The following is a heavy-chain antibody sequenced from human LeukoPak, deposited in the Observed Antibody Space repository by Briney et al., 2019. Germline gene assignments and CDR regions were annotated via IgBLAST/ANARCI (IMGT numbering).Heavy chain of an antibody. CDR1: GGSISGSSYY. Sequence: SETLSLTCTVSGGSISGSSYYWSWIRQPPGKGLEWIGEINHSGSTNYNPSLKSRVTISVDTSKNQFSLKLSSVTAADTAVYYCARARASGRSGFDYWGQGTLVTVSS. V-gene: IGHV4-39*07. CDR2: INHSGST. CDR3: ARARASGRSGFDY. D-gene: IGHD2-15*01. J-gene: IGHJ4*02.